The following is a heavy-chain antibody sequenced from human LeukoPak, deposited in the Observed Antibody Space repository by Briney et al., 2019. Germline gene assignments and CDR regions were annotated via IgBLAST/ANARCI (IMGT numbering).Heavy chain of an antibody. Sequence: SETLSLTCTVSGGSISSYYWSWIRQPAGKGLERIGRIYTSGSTNYNPSLKSRVTMSVDTSKNQFSLKLSSVTAADTAVYYCARSRIAADDYGMDVWGQGTTVTVSS. CDR2: IYTSGST. CDR3: ARSRIAADDYGMDV. V-gene: IGHV4-4*07. J-gene: IGHJ6*02. CDR1: GGSISSYY. D-gene: IGHD6-13*01.